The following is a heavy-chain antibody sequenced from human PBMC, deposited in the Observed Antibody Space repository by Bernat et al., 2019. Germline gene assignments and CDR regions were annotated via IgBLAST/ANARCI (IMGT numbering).Heavy chain of an antibody. CDR1: GFTFSSYS. D-gene: IGHD5-12*01. J-gene: IGHJ4*02. CDR2: ISSSSSTI. Sequence: EVQLVESGGGLVQPGGSLRLSCAASGFTFSSYSMNWVRQAPGKGLEWVSYISSSSSTIYYAGSVKGRFTISRDNAKNSLYLQMNSLRDEDTAVYYCARGEYDSGYDPWYYLDYWGQGTLVTVSS. V-gene: IGHV3-48*02. CDR3: ARGEYDSGYDPWYYLDY.